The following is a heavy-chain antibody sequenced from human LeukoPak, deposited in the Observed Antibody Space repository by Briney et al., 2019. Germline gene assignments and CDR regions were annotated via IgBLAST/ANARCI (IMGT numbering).Heavy chain of an antibody. CDR3: AELGITMIGGV. CDR1: GLTFSSCE. D-gene: IGHD3-10*02. J-gene: IGHJ6*04. Sequence: GGSLILSSAAAGLTFSSCELNWVRQAPGKGLEWVSYISSSGSTIYYADSVKGRFTISRDNAKNSLYLQMNSLRAEDTAVYYCAELGITMIGGVWGKGTTVTISS. CDR2: ISSSGSTI. V-gene: IGHV3-48*03.